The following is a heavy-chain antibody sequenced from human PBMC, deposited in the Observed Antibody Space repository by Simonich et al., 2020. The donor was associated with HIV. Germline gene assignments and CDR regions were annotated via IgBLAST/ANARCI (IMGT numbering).Heavy chain of an antibody. D-gene: IGHD3-22*01. V-gene: IGHV4-34*01. J-gene: IGHJ3*02. CDR2: INRSGTT. Sequence: QVHLQQWGAGLLEPSETLSLTCAVYGGSFRGYCWSWIRQFQGKGLEGIGEINRSGTTYYTPSLKSWMSVSVDMSKYQFSLKLNSVTAADTAVYYCARSADHHYESSGHYFDAFDIWGQGTMVTVSS. CDR3: ARSADHHYESSGHYFDAFDI. CDR1: GGSFRGYC.